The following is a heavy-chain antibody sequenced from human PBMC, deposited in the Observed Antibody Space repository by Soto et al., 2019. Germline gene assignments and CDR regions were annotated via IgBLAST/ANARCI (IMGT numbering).Heavy chain of an antibody. V-gene: IGHV3-23*01. D-gene: IGHD5-12*01. CDR1: GFTFSSYA. J-gene: IGHJ4*02. Sequence: GGSLRLSCAASGFTFSSYAMSWVRQAPGKGLEWVSAISGSGGSTYYADSVKGRFTISRDNSKNTLYLQMNSLRAEDTAVYYCAKGDREGTREMATMHHSETPYFDYWGQGNLVTVSA. CDR2: ISGSGGST. CDR3: AKGDREGTREMATMHHSETPYFDY.